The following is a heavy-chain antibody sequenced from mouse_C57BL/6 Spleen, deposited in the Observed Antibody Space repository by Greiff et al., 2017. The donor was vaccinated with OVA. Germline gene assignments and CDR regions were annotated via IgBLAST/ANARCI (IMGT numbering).Heavy chain of an antibody. CDR2: IDPSDSYT. Sequence: QVQLQQPGAELVMPGASVKLSCKASGYTFTSYWMHWVKQRPGQGLEWIGEIDPSDSYTNYSQKFKGKSTLTVDKSSSTAYMQLSSLTSEDSAVYYCAGSSSYGAMDYWGQGTSVTVSS. V-gene: IGHV1-69*01. D-gene: IGHD1-1*01. J-gene: IGHJ4*01. CDR1: GYTFTSYW. CDR3: AGSSSYGAMDY.